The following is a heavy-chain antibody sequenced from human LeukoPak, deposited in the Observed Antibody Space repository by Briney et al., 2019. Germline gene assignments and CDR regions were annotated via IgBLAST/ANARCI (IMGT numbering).Heavy chain of an antibody. D-gene: IGHD5-18*01. CDR2: INQDESEK. CDR1: GFTFSRFW. V-gene: IGHV3-7*01. CDR3: ARGHVDTAMTGELDY. Sequence: GGSLRLSCAASGFTFSRFWMNWVRQAPGKGLEWVASINQDESEKYYVDSVKGRFTISRDNAKNSLYLQVNSLRAEDTALYFCARGHVDTAMTGELDYWGQGTLVTVSS. J-gene: IGHJ4*02.